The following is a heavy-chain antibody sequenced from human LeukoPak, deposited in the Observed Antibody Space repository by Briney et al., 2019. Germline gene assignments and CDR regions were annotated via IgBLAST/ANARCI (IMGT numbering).Heavy chain of an antibody. D-gene: IGHD3-22*01. J-gene: IGHJ4*02. CDR3: ARPRPYYYDSSGYGRDYYFDY. CDR2: IKQDGSQE. Sequence: PGGSLRLSCAASRFTLSTYWMSWVRQAPGKGLEWVAHIKQDGSQEYYVDSVKGRFTISRDSAKNSLYLQMNSLRAEDTAAYYCARPRPYYYDSSGYGRDYYFDYWGQGTLVTVSS. CDR1: RFTLSTYW. V-gene: IGHV3-7*01.